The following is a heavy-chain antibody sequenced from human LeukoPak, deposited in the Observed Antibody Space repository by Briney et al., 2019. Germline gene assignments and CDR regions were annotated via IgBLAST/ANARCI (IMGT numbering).Heavy chain of an antibody. CDR2: INHSGST. J-gene: IGHJ4*02. Sequence: SETLSLTCAVYGGSFSSYYWSWIRQPPGKGLEWIGEINHSGSTNYNPSLKSRVTISVDTSKNQFSLKLSSVTAADTAVYYCARRHWGPIDYWGQGTLVTVSS. D-gene: IGHD7-27*01. CDR1: GGSFSSYY. V-gene: IGHV4-34*01. CDR3: ARRHWGPIDY.